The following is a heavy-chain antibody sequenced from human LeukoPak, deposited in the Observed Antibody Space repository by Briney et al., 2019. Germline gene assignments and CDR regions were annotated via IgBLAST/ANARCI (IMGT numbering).Heavy chain of an antibody. CDR2: IYYSGST. CDR1: DGSIRSDDYY. Sequence: KPSETLSLTCTVSDGSIRSDDYYWSWIRQPPGKGLEWIGYIYYSGSTYYNPSLRSRVTISIDTSKKQFSLKLSFVTAADTAVYYCARAVTVGYDYDYWGQGTLVTVSS. J-gene: IGHJ4*02. V-gene: IGHV4-30-4*01. CDR3: ARAVTVGYDYDY. D-gene: IGHD4-23*01.